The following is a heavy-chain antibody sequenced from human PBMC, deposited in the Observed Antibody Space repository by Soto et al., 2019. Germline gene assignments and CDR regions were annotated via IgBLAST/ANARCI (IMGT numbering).Heavy chain of an antibody. V-gene: IGHV3-23*01. Sequence: SGGSLRLCCTASGFTFSRHAMTWVRQAPGKGLEWVSGLSDSGGSIYYADSVKGRFTISRDNSMNTLYLQMNTLRAEDTAIYYCAKVSSSGYAGFFDLWGQGTLVTVSS. D-gene: IGHD5-12*01. CDR3: AKVSSSGYAGFFDL. CDR1: GFTFSRHA. CDR2: LSDSGGSI. J-gene: IGHJ4*02.